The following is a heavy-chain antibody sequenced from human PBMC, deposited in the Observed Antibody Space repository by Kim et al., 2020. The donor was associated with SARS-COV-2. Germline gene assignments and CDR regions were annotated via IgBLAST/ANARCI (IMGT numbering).Heavy chain of an antibody. CDR3: AKVAMIRGRYFDS. J-gene: IGHJ4*02. CDR1: GFTFSDYT. CDR2: LSGSSFSI. Sequence: GGSLRLSCAASGFTFSDYTMTWVRQAPGKGLEWVSTLSGSSFSIYYADSVKGRFSISRDNSQSTLYLQMNSLRAEDTAVYYCAKVAMIRGRYFDSWGQRTLVTVSS. V-gene: IGHV3-23*01. D-gene: IGHD3-10*01.